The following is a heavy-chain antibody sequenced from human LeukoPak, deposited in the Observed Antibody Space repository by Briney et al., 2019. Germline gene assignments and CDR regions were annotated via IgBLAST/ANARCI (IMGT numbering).Heavy chain of an antibody. J-gene: IGHJ3*02. Sequence: ASVKVSCKASGHTFTSYDINWVRQATGQGLEWMGWMNPNSGNTDYAQKFQGRVTMTRNTSISTAYMELSSLRSEDTAVYYCARGVATDAFDIWGQGTMVTVSS. CDR3: ARGVATDAFDI. D-gene: IGHD5-12*01. V-gene: IGHV1-8*01. CDR1: GHTFTSYD. CDR2: MNPNSGNT.